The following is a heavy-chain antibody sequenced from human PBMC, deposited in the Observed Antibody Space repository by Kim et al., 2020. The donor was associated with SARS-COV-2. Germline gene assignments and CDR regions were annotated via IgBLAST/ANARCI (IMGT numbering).Heavy chain of an antibody. Sequence: ASVKGRFTISRDDSKNTAWLQLDGLKTEDTAVYYCTRFPAAPSNYGMDVWGQGTTVTVSS. D-gene: IGHD2-2*01. CDR3: TRFPAAPSNYGMDV. V-gene: IGHV3-73*01. J-gene: IGHJ6*02.